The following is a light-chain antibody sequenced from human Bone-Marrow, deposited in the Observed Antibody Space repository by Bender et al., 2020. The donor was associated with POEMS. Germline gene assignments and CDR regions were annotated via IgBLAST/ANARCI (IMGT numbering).Light chain of an antibody. J-gene: IGLJ2*01. CDR1: SSNIGSNY. CDR3: QSYDSSLSGQVL. V-gene: IGLV1-40*01. CDR2: GNN. Sequence: QSMMTQPPSTSGTPGQRVTISCSGSSSNIGSNYVYWYQQLPGAAPKPLIYGNNNRPSGVPDRFSGSKSGTSASLAITGLQAEDEADYFCQSYDSSLSGQVLFGGGTRLTVL.